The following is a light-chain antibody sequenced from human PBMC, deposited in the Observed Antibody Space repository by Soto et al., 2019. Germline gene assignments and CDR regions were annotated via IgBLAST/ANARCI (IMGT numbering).Light chain of an antibody. CDR1: QSVSSN. CDR2: GAS. J-gene: IGKJ1*01. Sequence: EIVMTQSPATLSVSPGERATLSCRASQSVSSNLAWYQQKPGQAPRLLIYGASTRATGIPARFSGSGSGTEFTLTISSLQSEDFAVYYCQQYDNWWTFGQGTKFEIK. CDR3: QQYDNWWT. V-gene: IGKV3-15*01.